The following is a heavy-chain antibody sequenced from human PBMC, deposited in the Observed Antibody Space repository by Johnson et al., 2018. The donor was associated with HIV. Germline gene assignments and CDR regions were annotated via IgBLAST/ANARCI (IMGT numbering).Heavy chain of an antibody. J-gene: IGHJ3*02. V-gene: IGHV3-15*01. CDR3: AREGAAAGPTDAFDI. Sequence: MLLVESGGGLVKPGGSLRLSCAASGFTFSDYYMSWIRQAPGKGLEWVGRIKSKTDGGTTDYAAPVKGRFTISRDTSKNTLYLQMNSLRAEDTAVYYCAREGAAAGPTDAFDIWGQGTMVTVSS. CDR2: IKSKTDGGTT. D-gene: IGHD6-13*01. CDR1: GFTFSDYY.